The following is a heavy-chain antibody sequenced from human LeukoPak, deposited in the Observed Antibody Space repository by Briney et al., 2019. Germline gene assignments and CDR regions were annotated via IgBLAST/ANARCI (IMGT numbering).Heavy chain of an antibody. J-gene: IGHJ5*02. Sequence: GGSLRLSCAASGFTFNNCTMNWVRQAPGKGLGWVSSISRNGIYIKYVDSVRGRFTVSRDNAKNSLYLQMNSLRAEDTAVYYCARDGLPAAVANWFDPWGQGTLVTVSS. CDR3: ARDGLPAAVANWFDP. V-gene: IGHV3-21*01. CDR1: GFTFNNCT. CDR2: ISRNGIYI. D-gene: IGHD2-2*01.